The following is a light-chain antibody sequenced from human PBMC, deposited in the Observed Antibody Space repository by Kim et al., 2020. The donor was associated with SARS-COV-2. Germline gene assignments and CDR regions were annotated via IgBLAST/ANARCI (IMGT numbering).Light chain of an antibody. J-gene: IGLJ2*01. Sequence: SVSPGQTATITCSGDRLGDKYVCWYQQKPGQSPIRVIYQDNKRPSGLPERFSGSNSGNTATLTISGTQAMDEADYYCQSWDSSAAIFGGGTQLTVL. CDR3: QSWDSSAAI. V-gene: IGLV3-1*01. CDR1: RLGDKY. CDR2: QDN.